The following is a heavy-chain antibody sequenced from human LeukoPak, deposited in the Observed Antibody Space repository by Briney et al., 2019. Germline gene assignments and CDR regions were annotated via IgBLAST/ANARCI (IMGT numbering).Heavy chain of an antibody. D-gene: IGHD7-27*01. CDR1: GYTFTSYG. V-gene: IGHV1-18*01. CDR3: ARGSWGSAYYFDY. Sequence: ASVKVSCKASGYTFTSYGISWVRQAPGQGLEWLGWISAYSGNTKYAQKVQGRVTMTRDTSTSTAYMELGSLRSDDTAVYFCARGSWGSAYYFDYWGQGTLVAVSS. J-gene: IGHJ4*02. CDR2: ISAYSGNT.